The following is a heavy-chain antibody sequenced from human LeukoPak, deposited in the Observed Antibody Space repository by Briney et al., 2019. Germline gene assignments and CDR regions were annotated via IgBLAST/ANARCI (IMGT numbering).Heavy chain of an antibody. Sequence: GGSLRLSCPASAFTVSSNYMSWVRQAPGKGLEWVSVIYSGGSTYYADSVKGRFTISRDNSKNTLYLQMNSLRAEDTAVYYCARGGPAAGRFDYWGQGTLVTVSS. CDR2: IYSGGST. V-gene: IGHV3-66*01. CDR1: AFTVSSNY. D-gene: IGHD6-13*01. J-gene: IGHJ4*02. CDR3: ARGGPAAGRFDY.